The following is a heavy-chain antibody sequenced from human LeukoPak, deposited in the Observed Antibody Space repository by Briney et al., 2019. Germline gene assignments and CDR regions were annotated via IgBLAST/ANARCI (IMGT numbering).Heavy chain of an antibody. D-gene: IGHD3-22*01. CDR3: ARIYDSSGYSHFDY. J-gene: IGHJ4*02. CDR2: IIPIFGTA. V-gene: IGHV1-69*05. Sequence: SVKVSCKASGGTSSSYAISWVRQAPGQGLEWMGGIIPIFGTANYAQKFQGRVTITTDESTSTAYMELSSLRSEDTAVYYCARIYDSSGYSHFDYWGQGTLVTVSS. CDR1: GGTSSSYA.